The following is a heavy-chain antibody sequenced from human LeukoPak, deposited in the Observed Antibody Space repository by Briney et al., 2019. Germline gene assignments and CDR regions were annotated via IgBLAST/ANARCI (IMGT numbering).Heavy chain of an antibody. CDR2: IIPILGIA. Sequence: RASVKVSCKASGGTFSSYAISWVRQAPGQGLEWMGRIIPILGIANYAQKFQGRVTITADKSTSTAYMELSSLRSEDTAVYYCTRDVDTADAFDIWGQGQWSPSLQ. J-gene: IGHJ3*02. D-gene: IGHD5-18*01. CDR1: GGTFSSYA. V-gene: IGHV1-69*04. CDR3: TRDVDTADAFDI.